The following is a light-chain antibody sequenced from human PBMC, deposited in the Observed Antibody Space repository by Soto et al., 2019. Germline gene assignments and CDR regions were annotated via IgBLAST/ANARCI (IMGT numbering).Light chain of an antibody. J-gene: IGLJ1*01. CDR2: DVS. CDR3: CSYTMSGTLI. V-gene: IGLV2-14*01. Sequence: SALSQPTSESAPLGPSITISCVGTNVDVGEYTYISWYLQHTGKDPKVMIHDVSKRHSGADYHFTSTKSADTASLTVSGLLAEYEAGHYCCSYTMSGTLIFRTGTKVT. CDR1: NVDVGEYTY.